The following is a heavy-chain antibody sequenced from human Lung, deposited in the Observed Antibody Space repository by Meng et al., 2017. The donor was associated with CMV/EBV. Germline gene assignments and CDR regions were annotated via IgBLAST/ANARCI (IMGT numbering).Heavy chain of an antibody. J-gene: IGHJ3*02. D-gene: IGHD3-3*01. CDR3: ASKMYYDFWGGYRGTEGVDPINI. V-gene: IGHV1-2*02. CDR1: GDISTGNR. CDR2: ISPNNGAT. Sequence: ASAXVFXXAAGDISTGNRMHCVRQAPGQGLEWMGWISPNNGATNYAQESQGRVTTTRDTFINTAYMGLNRLTYDESAVYYCASKMYYDFWGGYRGTEGVDPINICGQGTLVTVSS.